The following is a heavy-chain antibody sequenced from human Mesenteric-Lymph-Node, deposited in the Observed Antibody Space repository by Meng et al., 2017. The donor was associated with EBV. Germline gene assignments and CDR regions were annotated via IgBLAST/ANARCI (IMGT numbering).Heavy chain of an antibody. CDR3: ARRDSSGWYYWFDP. Sequence: QVQLLQAGAEVKKPGASGKVSCKASGYTFTSYDINWVRQATGQGLEWMGWMNPNSGNTGYAQKFQGRVTMTRNTSISTAYMELSSLRSEDTAVYYCARRDSSGWYYWFDPWGQGTLVTVSS. CDR1: GYTFTSYD. J-gene: IGHJ5*02. V-gene: IGHV1-8*01. D-gene: IGHD6-19*01. CDR2: MNPNSGNT.